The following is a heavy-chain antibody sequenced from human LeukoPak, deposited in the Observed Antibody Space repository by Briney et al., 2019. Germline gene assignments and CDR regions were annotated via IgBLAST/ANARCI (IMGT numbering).Heavy chain of an antibody. D-gene: IGHD3-22*01. CDR1: GFTFSSYW. V-gene: IGHV3-74*01. Sequence: PGGSLRLSCAASGFTFSSYWMHWVRQASGKGLVWVSRINSDGSSTSYADSVKGRFTISRDNAKNTLYLQMNSLRSEDTAVYYCAAETRSVYYYDSSGYYDAFDIWGQGTMVTVSS. CDR2: INSDGSST. CDR3: AAETRSVYYYDSSGYYDAFDI. J-gene: IGHJ3*02.